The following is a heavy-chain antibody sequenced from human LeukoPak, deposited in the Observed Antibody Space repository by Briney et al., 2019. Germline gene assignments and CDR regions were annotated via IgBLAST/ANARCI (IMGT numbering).Heavy chain of an antibody. Sequence: PGGSLRLSCAASGFTFSSYAMSWVRQAPGKGLEWFSAISGSGGSTYYADSVKGRFTISRDNSKNTLYLQMNSLRAEDTAVYYCAKLGSLVHSAFDYWGQGTLVTVSS. CDR3: AKLGSLVHSAFDY. CDR2: ISGSGGST. J-gene: IGHJ4*02. V-gene: IGHV3-23*01. CDR1: GFTFSSYA. D-gene: IGHD2-15*01.